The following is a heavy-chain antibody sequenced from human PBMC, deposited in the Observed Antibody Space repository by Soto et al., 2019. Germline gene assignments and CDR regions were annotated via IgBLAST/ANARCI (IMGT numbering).Heavy chain of an antibody. D-gene: IGHD6-19*01. CDR3: ARVTVAGYENFKNWFDP. CDR2: IIPIFGTA. CDR1: GGTFSSYA. V-gene: IGHV1-69*13. Sequence: SVKVSCKASGGTFSSYAISWVRQAPGQGLEWMGGIIPIFGTANYAQKFQGRVTITADESTSTAYMELSSLRSEDTAVYYCARVTVAGYENFKNWFDPWGQGTLVTVSS. J-gene: IGHJ5*02.